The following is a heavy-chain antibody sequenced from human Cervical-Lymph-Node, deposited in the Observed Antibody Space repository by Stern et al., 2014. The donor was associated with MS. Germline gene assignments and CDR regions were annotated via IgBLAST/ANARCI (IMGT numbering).Heavy chain of an antibody. J-gene: IGHJ4*02. D-gene: IGHD5-18*01. CDR2: CDPEDGET. Sequence: QVQLVQSGAEVKKPGASVKVSCKVSGYTLTELSMHWVRQAPGKGLEWMGGCDPEDGETIYAQKFQRRVTMTEDTSTDTAYMELSSLRSEDTAVYYCASHTAMDYYFDYWGQGTLVTVSS. CDR3: ASHTAMDYYFDY. V-gene: IGHV1-24*01. CDR1: GYTLTELS.